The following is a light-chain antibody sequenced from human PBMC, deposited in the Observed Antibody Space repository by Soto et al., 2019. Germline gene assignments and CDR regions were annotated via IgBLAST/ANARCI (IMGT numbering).Light chain of an antibody. J-gene: IGKJ1*01. V-gene: IGKV1-5*01. CDR3: QQFAISTT. CDR2: DAS. CDR1: HNIERW. Sequence: IQITHSPSTLSASAIYRVTFTFRASHNIERWMAWYQQKPGKAPSLLIFDASTLHSGVPSRFSGSGSGTDFTLTISSLQPDDFATYYCQQFAISTTFGQGTKVDNK.